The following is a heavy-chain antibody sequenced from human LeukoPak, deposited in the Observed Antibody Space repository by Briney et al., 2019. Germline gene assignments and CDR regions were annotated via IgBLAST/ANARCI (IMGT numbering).Heavy chain of an antibody. D-gene: IGHD4-17*01. CDR1: GDSFTNGDSS. J-gene: IGHJ6*02. V-gene: IGHV4-30-2*01. Sequence: SETLSLTCAVSGDSFTNGDSSWSWIRQPPGRGLEWIGYIYQSGITSYNPSLKSRVTILDDRSKNLFSLKLRSVTAAATEVYFCATNLYGLQYAMDVWGQGTTVTVSS. CDR2: IYQSGIT. CDR3: ATNLYGLQYAMDV.